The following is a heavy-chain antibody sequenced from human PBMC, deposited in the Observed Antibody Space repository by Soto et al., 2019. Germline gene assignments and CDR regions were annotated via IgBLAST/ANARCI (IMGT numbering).Heavy chain of an antibody. D-gene: IGHD3-9*01. CDR3: ARDESYDILTGYYIDYYYGMDV. V-gene: IGHV3-30-3*01. CDR1: GFTFSSYA. Sequence: GGSLRLSCAASGFTFSSYAMHWVRQAPGKGLKWVAVISYDGSNKYYADSVKGRFTISRDNSKNTLYLQMNSLRAEDTAVYYCARDESYDILTGYYIDYYYGMDVWGQGTTVTVSS. J-gene: IGHJ6*02. CDR2: ISYDGSNK.